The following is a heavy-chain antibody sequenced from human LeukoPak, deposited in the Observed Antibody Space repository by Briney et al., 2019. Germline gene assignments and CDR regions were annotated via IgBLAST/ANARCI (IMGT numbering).Heavy chain of an antibody. V-gene: IGHV7-4-1*02. CDR3: ARETGVGATNSMYYFDY. J-gene: IGHJ4*02. Sequence: ASVKVSCKASGYTFTSYGISWVRQAPGQGLEWMGWINTNTGNPTYAQGFTGRFVFSLDTSVSTAYLQISSLKAEDTAVYYCARETGVGATNSMYYFDYWGQGTLVTVSS. CDR2: INTNTGNP. D-gene: IGHD1-26*01. CDR1: GYTFTSYG.